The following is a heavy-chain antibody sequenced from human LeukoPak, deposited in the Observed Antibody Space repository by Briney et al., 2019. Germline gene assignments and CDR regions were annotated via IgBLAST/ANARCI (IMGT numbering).Heavy chain of an antibody. CDR2: IWYDGSDE. D-gene: IGHD5-24*01. CDR1: AFTFSSYG. Sequence: GGSLRLSCAASAFTFSSYGMHWVRQAPGKGLEWVAVIWYDGSDEYYADSVKGRFTISRDNSKNTLYLQMNSLRAEDTAVYYCARSSARDGYNTLDYWGQVTLVTVSS. CDR3: ARSSARDGYNTLDY. V-gene: IGHV3-33*01. J-gene: IGHJ4*02.